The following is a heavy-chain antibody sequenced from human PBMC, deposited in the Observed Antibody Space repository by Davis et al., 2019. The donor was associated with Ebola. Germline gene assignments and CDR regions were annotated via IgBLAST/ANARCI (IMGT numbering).Heavy chain of an antibody. CDR3: AKIPPGYCTSGSCPLDY. Sequence: GESLKIPCAASGFTVSSNYMSWVRQAPGKGLEWVSTISSSGGDRYYADSVKGRFTISRDNSKKTLYLQVNSLRAEDTATYYCAKIPPGYCTSGSCPLDYWGQGTQVTVSS. CDR2: ISSSGGDR. V-gene: IGHV3-23*01. CDR1: GFTVSSNY. J-gene: IGHJ4*02. D-gene: IGHD2-8*01.